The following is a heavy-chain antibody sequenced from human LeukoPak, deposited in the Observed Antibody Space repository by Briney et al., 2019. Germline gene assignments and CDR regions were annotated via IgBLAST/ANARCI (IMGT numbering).Heavy chain of an antibody. J-gene: IGHJ4*02. CDR1: GFTFSTHC. V-gene: IGHV3-7*01. CDR2: INPDGSDK. CDR3: VSGSGWIFDY. Sequence: GGSLRLSCATSGFTFSTHCMIWVRQAPGKGLEWVANINPDGSDKQYLDSVKGRFTISRDSARNSLYLQMNSLRAEDTAVYYCVSGSGWIFDYWGQGTLVTVSS. D-gene: IGHD6-19*01.